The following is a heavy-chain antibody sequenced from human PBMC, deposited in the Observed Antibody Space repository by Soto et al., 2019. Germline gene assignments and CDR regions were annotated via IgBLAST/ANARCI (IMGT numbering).Heavy chain of an antibody. V-gene: IGHV3-23*01. CDR2: ISGSGGST. D-gene: IGHD2-15*01. CDR3: AKVEYCSGGSCYEPYYYYGMDV. CDR1: GFTFSSYA. J-gene: IGHJ6*02. Sequence: PGGSLRLSCAASGFTFSSYAMSWVRQAPGKGLEWVSAISGSGGSTYYADSVKGRFTISRDNSKNTLYLQMNSLRAEDTAVYYCAKVEYCSGGSCYEPYYYYGMDVWGQGTTVTVSS.